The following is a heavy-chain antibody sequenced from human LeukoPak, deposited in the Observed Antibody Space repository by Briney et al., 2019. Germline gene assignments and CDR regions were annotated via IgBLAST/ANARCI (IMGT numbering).Heavy chain of an antibody. V-gene: IGHV1-18*01. CDR1: GYTFTSYG. CDR2: ISAYNGNT. Sequence: ASVKVSCKASGYTFTSYGISWVRQAPGQGLEWMGWISAYNGNTNYAQKLQGRVTMTTDTSTSTAYMELRSLRSDDTAVYYCARDKALSVGATSLDPWGQGTLVTVSS. CDR3: ARDKALSVGATSLDP. D-gene: IGHD1-26*01. J-gene: IGHJ5*02.